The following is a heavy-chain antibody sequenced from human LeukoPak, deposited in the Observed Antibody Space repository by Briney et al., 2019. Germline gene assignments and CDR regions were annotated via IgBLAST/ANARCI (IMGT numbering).Heavy chain of an antibody. Sequence: GGSLRLSCAASGFTFSRYGMHWVRQAPGKGLEWVAVIWYDGSNKYYADSVKGRFTISRDNSKNTLYLQMNSLRAEDTAVYYCAKESGEYYYGSSGYRYSGRAPHFDYWGQGTLVTVSS. V-gene: IGHV3-33*06. CDR1: GFTFSRYG. D-gene: IGHD3-22*01. CDR2: IWYDGSNK. J-gene: IGHJ4*02. CDR3: AKESGEYYYGSSGYRYSGRAPHFDY.